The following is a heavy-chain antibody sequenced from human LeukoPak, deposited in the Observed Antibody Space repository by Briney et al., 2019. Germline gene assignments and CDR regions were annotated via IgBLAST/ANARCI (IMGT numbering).Heavy chain of an antibody. CDR1: GFTVSSNY. V-gene: IGHV3-23*01. CDR2: ISVSGGST. Sequence: GGSLRLSCAASGFTVSSNYMSWVRQAPGKGLDWVSSISVSGGSTYYADSVKGRFTISRDNSRNTLYLQMNSLRAEDTAVYYCARSGLSRLGFWGQGTLVTVSS. D-gene: IGHD2/OR15-2a*01. CDR3: ARSGLSRLGF. J-gene: IGHJ4*02.